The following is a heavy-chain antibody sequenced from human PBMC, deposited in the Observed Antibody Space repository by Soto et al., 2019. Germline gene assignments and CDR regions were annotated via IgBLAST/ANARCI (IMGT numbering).Heavy chain of an antibody. CDR3: ARVESAGMDV. CDR1: GFRFRRHW. Sequence: EVQLVASGGGLAQPGGSLRLSCAAAGFRFRRHWMRWVRQAPGKGLEWVASVKEDGSEKKYVYSVKGRFTISRDNVNSSLFLQMNSLRAEDTAVYCCARVESAGMDVWGQGTPVTVSS. V-gene: IGHV3-7*05. CDR2: VKEDGSEK. J-gene: IGHJ6*02. D-gene: IGHD6-25*01.